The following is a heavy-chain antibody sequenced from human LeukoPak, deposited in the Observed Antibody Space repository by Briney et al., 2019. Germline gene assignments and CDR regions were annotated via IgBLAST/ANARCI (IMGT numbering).Heavy chain of an antibody. J-gene: IGHJ4*02. V-gene: IGHV3-23*01. CDR1: GFTFISYA. CDR3: ARLYDYVWGSYRVDY. Sequence: GGSLRLSCAASGFTFISYAMSWVRQAPGKGLGWVSAISGSGGGTYYADSVKGRFTISRDNSKNTLYLQMNSLRAEDTAVYYCARLYDYVWGSYRVDYWGQGTLVTVSS. D-gene: IGHD3-16*02. CDR2: ISGSGGGT.